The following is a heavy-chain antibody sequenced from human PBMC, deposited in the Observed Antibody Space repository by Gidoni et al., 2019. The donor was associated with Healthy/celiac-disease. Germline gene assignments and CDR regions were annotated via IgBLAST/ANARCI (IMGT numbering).Heavy chain of an antibody. CDR2: ISYDGSNK. CDR1: GFTFSSYA. J-gene: IGHJ4*02. CDR3: ARGDCSSTSCYNPYY. D-gene: IGHD2-2*02. Sequence: QVQLVASGGGVVQPGGSLRLSCAAPGFTFSSYAMHWVRQAPGKGLEWVAVISYDGSNKYYADSVKGRFTISRDNSKNTLYLQMNSLRAEDTAVYYCARGDCSSTSCYNPYYWGQGTLVTVSS. V-gene: IGHV3-30*01.